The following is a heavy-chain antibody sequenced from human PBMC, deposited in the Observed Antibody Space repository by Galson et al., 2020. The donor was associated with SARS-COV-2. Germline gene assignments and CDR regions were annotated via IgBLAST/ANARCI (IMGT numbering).Heavy chain of an antibody. CDR1: GGSISSSSYY. CDR3: ARHEIVVVPAAMDFDY. D-gene: IGHD2-2*01. Sequence: ASETLSLTCTVSGGSISSSSYYWGWIRQPPGKGLEWIGSIYYSGSTYYNPSLKSRVTISVDTSKNQFSLKLSSVTAADTAVYYCARHEIVVVPAAMDFDYWGQGTLVTVSS. V-gene: IGHV4-39*01. J-gene: IGHJ4*02. CDR2: IYYSGST.